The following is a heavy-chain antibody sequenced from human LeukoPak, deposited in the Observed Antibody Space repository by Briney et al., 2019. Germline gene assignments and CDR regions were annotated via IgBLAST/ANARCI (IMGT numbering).Heavy chain of an antibody. CDR3: ARAEYSSSSGGMDV. D-gene: IGHD6-6*01. V-gene: IGHV3-48*03. Sequence: GGSLRLSCAAYGFTFSSYEMNWVRQAPGKGLEWVSYISSSGSTIYYADSVKGRFTISRDNAKKSLYLQMNSLRAEDTAVYYCARAEYSSSSGGMDVWGQGTTVTVSS. CDR2: ISSSGSTI. J-gene: IGHJ6*02. CDR1: GFTFSSYE.